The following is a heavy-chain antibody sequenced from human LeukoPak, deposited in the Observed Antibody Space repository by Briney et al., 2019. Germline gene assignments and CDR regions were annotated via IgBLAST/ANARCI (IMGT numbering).Heavy chain of an antibody. D-gene: IGHD5-18*01. Sequence: GGSLRLSCAASGFTFSSYWMSWVRQAPGKGLEWVANIKQDGSEKNYVDSVKGRFTFSRDNAKTSLYLQMNSLRAEDTAVYYCARSLWPEDYWGQGILVTVSS. J-gene: IGHJ4*02. CDR3: ARSLWPEDY. V-gene: IGHV3-7*01. CDR1: GFTFSSYW. CDR2: IKQDGSEK.